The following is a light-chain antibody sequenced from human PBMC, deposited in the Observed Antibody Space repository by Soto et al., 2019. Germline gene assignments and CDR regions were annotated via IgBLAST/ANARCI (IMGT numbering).Light chain of an antibody. V-gene: IGKV3-20*01. CDR3: QQYGGSPQT. CDR1: QSVSNY. J-gene: IGKJ1*01. CDR2: VAS. Sequence: EIVLTESPGTLSLSPGERATLSCRASQSVSNYLAWYQQKPGQAPRLLIYVASRRATVIPDRFSGSGSGTDFTLTVSRLEPEDFAVYYCQQYGGSPQTFGQGTKVDIK.